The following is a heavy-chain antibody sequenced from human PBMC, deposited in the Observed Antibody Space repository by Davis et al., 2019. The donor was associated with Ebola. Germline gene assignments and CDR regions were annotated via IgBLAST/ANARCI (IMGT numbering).Heavy chain of an antibody. Sequence: ASVKVSCKASGYTFTGYYMHWVRQAPGQGLEWMGWINPNSGGTNHAQKFQGRVTMTRDTSISTAYMELSRLRSDDTAVYYCARTGSINWGSGSYYNYYYYYGMDVWGQGTTVTVSS. CDR1: GYTFTGYY. D-gene: IGHD3-10*01. CDR2: INPNSGGT. J-gene: IGHJ6*02. CDR3: ARTGSINWGSGSYYNYYYYYGMDV. V-gene: IGHV1-2*02.